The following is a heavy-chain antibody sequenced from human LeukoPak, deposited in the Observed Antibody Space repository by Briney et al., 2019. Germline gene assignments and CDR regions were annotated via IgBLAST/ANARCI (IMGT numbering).Heavy chain of an antibody. J-gene: IGHJ1*01. CDR2: INPKNGQT. V-gene: IGHV1-2*02. D-gene: IGHD3-16*01. CDR3: ARSQFRATNSGAWGFRP. CDR1: GYTLSDYY. Sequence: ASVKVSCKASGYTLSDYYLHWMRQGPGQRPEWMAGINPKNGQTKIAQKFQRRVVMTRDTSINTAYMQVSSLRPDDTAVYYCARSQFRATNSGAWGFRPWGQGTLVTVTS.